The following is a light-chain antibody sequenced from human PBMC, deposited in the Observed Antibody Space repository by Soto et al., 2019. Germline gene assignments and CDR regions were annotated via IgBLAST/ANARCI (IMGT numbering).Light chain of an antibody. CDR1: QSITSY. J-gene: IGKJ1*01. Sequence: DIQMTQSPSSLSASVGDRVTITCRASQSITSYLNWYQQKPGKAPQLLIYAASSLQSGVPSRFTGSGSGTDFTLTISSLQPEDFATYFCQQSYTTPWTLGQGTKVEVK. CDR2: AAS. CDR3: QQSYTTPWT. V-gene: IGKV1-39*01.